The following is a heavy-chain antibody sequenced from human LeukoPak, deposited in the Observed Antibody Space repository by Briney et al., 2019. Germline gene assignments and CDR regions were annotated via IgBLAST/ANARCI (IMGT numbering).Heavy chain of an antibody. CDR1: GFTFSSYG. Sequence: GGSLRLSCAASGFTFSSYGLHWVRQAPGKGLEWVAVISYDGINKYYVDSVKGRFTISRDNAKNSLFLQMNSLRAEDTAVYYCARRSAAKDAFDIWGQGTKVTVSS. J-gene: IGHJ3*02. CDR2: ISYDGINK. CDR3: ARRSAAKDAFDI. V-gene: IGHV3-30*03. D-gene: IGHD6-25*01.